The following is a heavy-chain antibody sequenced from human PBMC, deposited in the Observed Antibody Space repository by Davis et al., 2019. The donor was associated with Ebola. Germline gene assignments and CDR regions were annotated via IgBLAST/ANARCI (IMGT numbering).Heavy chain of an antibody. D-gene: IGHD5-18*01. CDR1: GFAFSSYA. V-gene: IGHV3-23*01. J-gene: IGHJ4*02. CDR2: ITGSGGRA. CDR3: AKRPVDTVPFHSIYYFDY. Sequence: PGGSLRLSCVASGFAFSSYAMSWVRQAPGKGLEWVSVITGSGGRADYAGSVEGRFTISRDNSINTLYLQMNNLRAEDTAVYYCAKRPVDTVPFHSIYYFDYWGQGTLVTVSS.